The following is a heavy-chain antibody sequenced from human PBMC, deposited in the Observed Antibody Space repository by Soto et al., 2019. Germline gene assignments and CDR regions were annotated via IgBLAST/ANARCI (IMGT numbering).Heavy chain of an antibody. CDR3: ARGANYYDSSGPQEFDY. CDR1: CYTFTSYG. V-gene: IGHV1-18*04. D-gene: IGHD3-22*01. J-gene: IGHJ4*02. Sequence: ASGKVSFTASCYTFTSYGISWVRQAPGQGLERMGWISAYNGNTNYAQKLQGRVTMTTDTSTSTAYMELRSLRSDDTAVYYCARGANYYDSSGPQEFDYWGQGTLVTVSS. CDR2: ISAYNGNT.